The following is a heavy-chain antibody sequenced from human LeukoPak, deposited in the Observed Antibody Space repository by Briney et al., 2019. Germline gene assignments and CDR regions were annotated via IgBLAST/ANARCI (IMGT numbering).Heavy chain of an antibody. Sequence: GGSLRLSCAASGFTFSRLGMQWVRQAPGKGLEWVAMIWHDGSVEEYAASVKGRFTIPRDNSRDTLFLQMNRLRDDDTAVYYCAKEGDQFRGYLDAWGKGTTVTVSS. V-gene: IGHV3-33*06. D-gene: IGHD3-16*01. CDR1: GFTFSRLG. CDR3: AKEGDQFRGYLDA. J-gene: IGHJ6*03. CDR2: IWHDGSVE.